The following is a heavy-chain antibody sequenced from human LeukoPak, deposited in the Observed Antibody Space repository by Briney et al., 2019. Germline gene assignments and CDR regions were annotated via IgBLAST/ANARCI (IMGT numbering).Heavy chain of an antibody. J-gene: IGHJ4*02. D-gene: IGHD3-10*01. CDR2: ISDSGGNT. CDR3: ARDSVVRGAPEFDY. Sequence: GGSLRLSCAASGFTFSSYAMSWVRQAPGRGLEWVSSISDSGGNTYYADSVKGRFTISRDNSENTLYLQMNSLRAEDTAVYYCARDSVVRGAPEFDYWGQGTLVTVSS. CDR1: GFTFSSYA. V-gene: IGHV3-23*01.